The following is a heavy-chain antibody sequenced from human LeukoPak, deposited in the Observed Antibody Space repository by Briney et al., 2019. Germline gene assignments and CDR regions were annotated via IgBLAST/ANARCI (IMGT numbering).Heavy chain of an antibody. Sequence: SETLSLTCTVSGGSISTYYWSWIRQPPGKGLEWIAYIDYSASNKYNTSLKSRVTISVDTSKNQFSMKLSSVNAADTAVYYCARDSRRELLHAFNIWGQGTMVTVSS. V-gene: IGHV4-59*01. J-gene: IGHJ3*02. CDR2: IDYSASN. CDR3: ARDSRRELLHAFNI. D-gene: IGHD1-26*01. CDR1: GGSISTYY.